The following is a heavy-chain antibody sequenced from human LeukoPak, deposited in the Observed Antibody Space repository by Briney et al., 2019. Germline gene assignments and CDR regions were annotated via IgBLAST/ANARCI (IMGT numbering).Heavy chain of an antibody. V-gene: IGHV3-30*02. CDR1: RFTFSSYG. J-gene: IGHJ3*01. CDR2: IRPDASKE. CDR3: AKEAGLFDV. Sequence: GGSLRLSCAASRFTFSSYGMHWVRQAPGKGLEWVAFIRPDASKEYHADSVKGRFIISRDNSKKILYLQMNSLRVEDTAMYYCAKEAGLFDVWGQGAMVIVSS.